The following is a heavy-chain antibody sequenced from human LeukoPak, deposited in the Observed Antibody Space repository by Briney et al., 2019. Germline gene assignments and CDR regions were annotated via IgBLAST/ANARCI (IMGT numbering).Heavy chain of an antibody. J-gene: IGHJ4*02. CDR3: ARSPGTMVRGITRSFFDN. CDR1: GGSFSGYY. Sequence: SETLSLTCAVYGGSFSGYYWSWIRQSPGKGLEWIGEINHGGTTSYNPSLKSRVTISVDTSKNQFSLKLNSVAAADTAMYYCARSPGTMVRGITRSFFDNWGQGTLVTVSS. V-gene: IGHV4-34*01. CDR2: INHGGTT. D-gene: IGHD3-10*01.